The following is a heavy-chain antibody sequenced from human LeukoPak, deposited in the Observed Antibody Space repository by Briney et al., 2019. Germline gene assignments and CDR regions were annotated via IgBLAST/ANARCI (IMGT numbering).Heavy chain of an antibody. D-gene: IGHD1-26*01. CDR1: GGSISSYY. CDR2: IYTSGST. CDR3: ARENSGSYREFDY. Sequence: SETLSLTCTVAGGSISSYYWSSIRQPAGGGLEWMLRIYTSGSTHYNASLKSRVSMSVDTSKNQFALKLSSLTAADTAVFYCARENSGSYREFDYWGQGTLVTVSS. J-gene: IGHJ4*02. V-gene: IGHV4-4*07.